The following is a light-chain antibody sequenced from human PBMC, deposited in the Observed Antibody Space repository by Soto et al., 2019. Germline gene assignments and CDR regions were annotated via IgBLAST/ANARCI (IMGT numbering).Light chain of an antibody. V-gene: IGKV1-5*03. J-gene: IGKJ1*01. CDR2: KAS. CDR3: QQYYTNSQAS. CDR1: QNIDNW. Sequence: DVQMTQSPSPLSASVGDRVTITCRASQNIDNWLAWYQQKLGKAPKLLIYKASSLETGVPSRFSGSGSGTEFSLTISNLEPDDFATYHCQQYYTNSQASFGQGTKVEIK.